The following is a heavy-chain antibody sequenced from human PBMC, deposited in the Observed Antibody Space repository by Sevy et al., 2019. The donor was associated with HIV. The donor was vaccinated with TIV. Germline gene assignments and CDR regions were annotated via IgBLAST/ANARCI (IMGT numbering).Heavy chain of an antibody. J-gene: IGHJ4*02. V-gene: IGHV5-51*01. Sequence: GESLKISCKGSGYSFISYWIGWVRQMPGKGLEWMGIIYPDDSHTRYSPSFQGQVTISADKSISTAYLQWRSLKASDTAMYYCARQYGDNVRLDCWGQGTLVTVSS. CDR2: IYPDDSHT. D-gene: IGHD4-17*01. CDR1: GYSFISYW. CDR3: ARQYGDNVRLDC.